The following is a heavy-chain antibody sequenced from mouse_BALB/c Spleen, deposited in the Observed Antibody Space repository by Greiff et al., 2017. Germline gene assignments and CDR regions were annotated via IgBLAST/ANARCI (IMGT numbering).Heavy chain of an antibody. CDR3: ARSELTGYYFDY. J-gene: IGHJ2*01. V-gene: IGHV1S137*01. CDR2: IITYYGDA. Sequence: VQLQESGAELVRPGVSVKISCKGSGYTFTDYAMHWVKQSHAKSLEWIGVIITYYGDASYNQKFKGKATMTVDKSSSTAYMELARLTSEDSAIYYCARSELTGYYFDYWGQGTTLTVSS. CDR1: GYTFTDYA. D-gene: IGHD4-1*01.